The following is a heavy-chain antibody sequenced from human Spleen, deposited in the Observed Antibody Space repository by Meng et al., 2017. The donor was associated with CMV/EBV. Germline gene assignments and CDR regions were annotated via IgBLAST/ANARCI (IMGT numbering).Heavy chain of an antibody. V-gene: IGHV3-20*03. CDR1: FDDYG. CDR2: INWNGGST. Sequence: FDDYGMSWVRPAPGKGLEWVSGINWNGGSTGYADSVKGRFTISRDNAKNSLYLRMNSLRAEGTALYYCARDGRRYCTSTSCSYSGYWGQGTLVTVSS. D-gene: IGHD2-2*01. CDR3: ARDGRRYCTSTSCSYSGY. J-gene: IGHJ4*02.